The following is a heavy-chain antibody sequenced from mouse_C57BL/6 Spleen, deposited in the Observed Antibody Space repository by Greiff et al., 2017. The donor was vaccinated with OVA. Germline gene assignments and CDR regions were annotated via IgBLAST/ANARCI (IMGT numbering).Heavy chain of an antibody. CDR3: ARGGYGNFDY. V-gene: IGHV1-80*01. Sequence: QVHVKQSGAELVKPGASVKISCKASGYAFSSYWMNWVKQRPGKGLEWIGQIYPGDGDTNYNGKFKGKATLTADKSSSTAYMQLSSLTSEDSAVYFCARGGYGNFDYWGQGTTLTVSS. J-gene: IGHJ2*01. CDR2: IYPGDGDT. D-gene: IGHD3-1*01. CDR1: GYAFSSYW.